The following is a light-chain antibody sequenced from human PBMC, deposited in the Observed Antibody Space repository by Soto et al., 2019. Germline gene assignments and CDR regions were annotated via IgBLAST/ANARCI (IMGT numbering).Light chain of an antibody. CDR3: QSYDSSLSGYV. Sequence: QSALTQPPSVSGAPGQRVTISCTGSTSNIGAGYDVHWYQQLPGTAPKLLIYADSNRPSGVPDRFSGSKSGTSASLAITGLQADDEADYYCQSYDSSLSGYVFGTGTKLTVL. CDR2: ADS. V-gene: IGLV1-40*01. J-gene: IGLJ1*01. CDR1: TSNIGAGYD.